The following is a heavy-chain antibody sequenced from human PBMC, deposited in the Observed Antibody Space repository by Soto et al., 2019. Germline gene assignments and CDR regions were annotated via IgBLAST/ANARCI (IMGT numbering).Heavy chain of an antibody. J-gene: IGHJ2*01. D-gene: IGHD5-12*01. V-gene: IGHV1-69*12. Sequence: QVQLVQSRAEVKKPGSSVNVSCKASGGTFSNYPISWVRQAPGQGLEWMGGIMPIFGTVNYAQKFQGRVTITADESTSTAYMELSSLRSEDTAVYYCARGNHRWLQLWYFDLWGRGTLVTVSS. CDR3: ARGNHRWLQLWYFDL. CDR2: IMPIFGTV. CDR1: GGTFSNYP.